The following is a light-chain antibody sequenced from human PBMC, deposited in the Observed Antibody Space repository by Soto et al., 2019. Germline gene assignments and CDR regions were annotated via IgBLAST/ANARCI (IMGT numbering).Light chain of an antibody. V-gene: IGKV4-1*01. CDR1: QSVLYSSNNKNY. Sequence: DIVMTQSPDSLAVSRGERATINCKSSQSVLYSSNNKNYLAWYQQEPGQPPKLLIYWASTRESGVPDRFSGSGSGTDFTLTISSLQAEDVAVYYCQQYYSTLWTFGQGTKVDI. J-gene: IGKJ1*01. CDR2: WAS. CDR3: QQYYSTLWT.